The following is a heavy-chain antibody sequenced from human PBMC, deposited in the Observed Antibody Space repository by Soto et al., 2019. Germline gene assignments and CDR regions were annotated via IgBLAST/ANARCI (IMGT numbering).Heavy chain of an antibody. CDR3: ARHVAGATISCGTYCFYV. J-gene: IGHJ6*02. V-gene: IGHV3-74*01. Sequence: PGGSLRLSCAASGFTFSSYWMHWVRQAPGEGLVWVSRINSDGGNTTYADSVKGRFTTSRDNAKNTLFLQMNSLRGEDTAVYYCARHVAGATISCGTYCFYVWGQGTTVTVSS. D-gene: IGHD6-25*01. CDR2: INSDGGNT. CDR1: GFTFSSYW.